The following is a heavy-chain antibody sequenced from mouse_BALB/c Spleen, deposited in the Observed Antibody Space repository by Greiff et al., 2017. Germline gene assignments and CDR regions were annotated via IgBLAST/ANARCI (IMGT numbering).Heavy chain of an antibody. CDR3: ARSGITTVVASRYFDV. CDR2: ISSGSSTI. J-gene: IGHJ1*01. D-gene: IGHD1-1*01. Sequence: QVVESGGGLVQPGGSRKLSCAASGFTFSSFGMHWVRQAPEKGLEWVAYISSGSSTIYYADTVKGRFTISRDNPKNTLFLQMTSLRSEDTAMYYCARSGITTVVASRYFDVWGAGTTVTVSS. V-gene: IGHV5-17*02. CDR1: GFTFSSFG.